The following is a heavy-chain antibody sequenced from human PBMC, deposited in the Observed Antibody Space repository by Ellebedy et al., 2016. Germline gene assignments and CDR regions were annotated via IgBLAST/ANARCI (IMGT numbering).Heavy chain of an antibody. CDR2: ISGSGGST. CDR3: AKFCGIAARPRDAFDI. J-gene: IGHJ3*02. V-gene: IGHV3-23*01. Sequence: GESLKISXAASGFTFSSYAMSWVRQAPGKGLEWVSAISGSGGSTYYADSVKGRFTISRDNSKNTLYLQMNSLRAEDTAVYYCAKFCGIAARPRDAFDIWGQGTMVTVSS. D-gene: IGHD6-6*01. CDR1: GFTFSSYA.